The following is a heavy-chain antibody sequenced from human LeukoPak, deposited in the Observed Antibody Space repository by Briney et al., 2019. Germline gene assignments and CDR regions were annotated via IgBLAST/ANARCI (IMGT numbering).Heavy chain of an antibody. CDR2: IYTSGST. CDR3: ARAYSRSYSHFDD. V-gene: IGHV4-4*09. J-gene: IGHJ4*02. D-gene: IGHD1-26*01. CDR1: GGSISGYY. Sequence: SETLSLTCTVSGGSISGYYWSWIRQPLGKGLEWIGYIYTSGSTNYNPSLKSRVTISVDTSKNQFSLRLSSVTAADTAMYFCARAYSRSYSHFDDWGQGTLVTVSS.